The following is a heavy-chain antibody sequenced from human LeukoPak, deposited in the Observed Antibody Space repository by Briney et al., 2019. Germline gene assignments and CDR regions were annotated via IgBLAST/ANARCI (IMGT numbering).Heavy chain of an antibody. Sequence: GGSLRPSCAASGFTFSSYWMSWVRQAPGKGLEWVANIKQDGGEKYYVDSVKGRFTISRDNAKNSLYLQMNSLRAEDTAVYYCANLRTVLGYRGWFDPWGQGTLVTVSS. CDR1: GFTFSSYW. V-gene: IGHV3-7*03. D-gene: IGHD5-12*01. J-gene: IGHJ5*02. CDR2: IKQDGGEK. CDR3: ANLRTVLGYRGWFDP.